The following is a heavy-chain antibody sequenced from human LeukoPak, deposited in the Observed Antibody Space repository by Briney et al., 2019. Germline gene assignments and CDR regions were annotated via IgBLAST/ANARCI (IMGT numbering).Heavy chain of an antibody. CDR3: ARGYGGLDP. CDR1: GFTFSSYW. J-gene: IGHJ5*02. V-gene: IGHV3-74*01. D-gene: IGHD4-17*01. Sequence: GGSLILSCAASGFTFSSYWMHWVRQAPGKGLVWVSRIKTDGSSTSYADSVKGRFTISRDNAKNTLYLQMNSLRAEDTAVYYCARGYGGLDPWGQGTLVTVSS. CDR2: IKTDGSST.